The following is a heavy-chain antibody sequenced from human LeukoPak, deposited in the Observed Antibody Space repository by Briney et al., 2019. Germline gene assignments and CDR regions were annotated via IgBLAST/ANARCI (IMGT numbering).Heavy chain of an antibody. CDR2: ISDNGAGT. Sequence: GGSLRLSCAVSGFTFRRYAMAWVRQAPGKGLEWVSSISDNGAGTYYADSVKGRFTISRDNSGNSLGLQMNGLRAEDTAVYYCAKTNGKVDPFDYWGQGTPVTVSS. CDR1: GFTFRRYA. V-gene: IGHV3-23*01. CDR3: AKTNGKVDPFDY. J-gene: IGHJ4*02. D-gene: IGHD1-1*01.